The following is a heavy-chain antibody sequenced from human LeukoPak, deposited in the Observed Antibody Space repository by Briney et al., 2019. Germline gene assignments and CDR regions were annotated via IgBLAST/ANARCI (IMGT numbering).Heavy chain of an antibody. D-gene: IGHD3-10*01. CDR2: ISSSSSYT. Sequence: GGSLRLSCAASGFTFSSYSMNWVRQAPGKGLEWVSSISSSSSYTYYADSVKGRFTISRDNAKNPLYLQMNSLRAEDTAVYYCARGRSSSGSMNEYWGQGTLVTVSS. CDR1: GFTFSSYS. V-gene: IGHV3-21*01. CDR3: ARGRSSSGSMNEY. J-gene: IGHJ4*02.